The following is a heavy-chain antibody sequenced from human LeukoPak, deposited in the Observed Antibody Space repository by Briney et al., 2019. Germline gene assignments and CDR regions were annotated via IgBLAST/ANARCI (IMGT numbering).Heavy chain of an antibody. V-gene: IGHV3-7*01. Sequence: PGGSLRLSCAASGFTFDTYWMTWVRQAPGKGLEGVANIRQDGNEIYYVDSVKGRFTISRDNAKSSLYLQMNSLRAEDTAVYYCARESGGSRNFDYWGQGTLVTVSS. CDR1: GFTFDTYW. D-gene: IGHD2-15*01. CDR3: ARESGGSRNFDY. J-gene: IGHJ4*02. CDR2: IRQDGNEI.